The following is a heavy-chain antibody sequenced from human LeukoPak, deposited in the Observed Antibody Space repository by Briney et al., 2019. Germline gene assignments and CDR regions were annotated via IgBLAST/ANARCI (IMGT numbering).Heavy chain of an antibody. V-gene: IGHV1-69*13. CDR1: GGTFSSYA. J-gene: IGHJ6*02. CDR3: ARARSRSYLSHYYYYGMDV. CDR2: IIPIFGTA. Sequence: ASVKVSCKASGGTFSSYAISWVRQAPRQGLEWMGGIIPIFGTANYAQKFQGRVTITADESTSTAYMELSSLRSEDTAVYYCARARSRSYLSHYYYYGMDVWGQGTRSPSP. D-gene: IGHD1-26*01.